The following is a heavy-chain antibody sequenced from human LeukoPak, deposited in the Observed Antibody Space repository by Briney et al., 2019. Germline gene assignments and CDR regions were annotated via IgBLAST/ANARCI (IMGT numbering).Heavy chain of an antibody. CDR2: INHSGST. D-gene: IGHD3-22*01. CDR1: GGSFSGYY. Sequence: SETLSLTCAVYGGSFSGYYWSWIRQPPGKGLEWIGEINHSGSTNYNPSLKSRVTISVDTSKNQFSLKLSSVTAADTAVYYCARGLWGYYDSSGYPWGQGTLVTVSS. V-gene: IGHV4-34*01. CDR3: ARGLWGYYDSSGYP. J-gene: IGHJ5*02.